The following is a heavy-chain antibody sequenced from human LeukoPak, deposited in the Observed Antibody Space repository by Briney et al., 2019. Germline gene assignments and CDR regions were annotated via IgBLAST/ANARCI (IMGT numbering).Heavy chain of an antibody. CDR2: IYHSGST. J-gene: IGHJ4*02. CDR1: GGSITGYY. D-gene: IGHD3-22*01. CDR3: ASYYYDSSAYYMPFDH. V-gene: IGHV4-59*08. Sequence: SETVSLTCTVSGGSITGYYWSWIRQPPGKGLEWIGNIYHSGSTYYNPSLESRVIISVDTSKKQFSLKLTSVTAADTAVYYCASYYYDSSAYYMPFDHWGQGTLVTVSS.